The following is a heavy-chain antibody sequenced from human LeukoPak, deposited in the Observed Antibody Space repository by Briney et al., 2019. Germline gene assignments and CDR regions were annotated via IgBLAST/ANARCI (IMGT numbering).Heavy chain of an antibody. CDR1: GFTFSNYD. Sequence: GGSLRLSCAASGFTFSNYDMHWVRQAPGKGLEWVAVIWFDGSNKFYADSVKGRFTISRDNSKNTLYLQMNSLRAEDTAVYYCAKGRGAFDIWGQGTMVTVSS. J-gene: IGHJ3*02. CDR3: AKGRGAFDI. D-gene: IGHD3-10*01. V-gene: IGHV3-30*02. CDR2: IWFDGSNK.